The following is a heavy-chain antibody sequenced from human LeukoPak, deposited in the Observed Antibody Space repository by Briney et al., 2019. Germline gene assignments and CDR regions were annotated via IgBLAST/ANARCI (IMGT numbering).Heavy chain of an antibody. CDR2: INHSGST. D-gene: IGHD6-13*01. CDR1: GGSFSGYY. J-gene: IGHJ4*02. Sequence: PSETLSLTCAVYGGSFSGYYWSWIRQPPGKGLEWIGEINHSGSTNYNPSLKSRVTISVDTSKNQFSLKLSSVTAADTAVYYCARDPHAAAGHFDYWGQGTLVTVSS. CDR3: ARDPHAAAGHFDY. V-gene: IGHV4-34*01.